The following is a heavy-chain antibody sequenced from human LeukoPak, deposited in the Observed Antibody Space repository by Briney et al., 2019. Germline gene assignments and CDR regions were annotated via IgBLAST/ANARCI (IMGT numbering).Heavy chain of an antibody. V-gene: IGHV3-21*01. D-gene: IGHD6-13*01. CDR2: FFSSNNYM. Sequence: PGVSLTLSCTASGHSFSSYNIIGVRQATGKGLECVSSFFSSNNYMFYTHSEKRRFTISRDNAKNTLYLQINTLRAEDTAVYYCASYRAASVPEDKDVWGRGATVTVSS. CDR3: ASYRAASVPEDKDV. CDR1: GHSFSSYN. J-gene: IGHJ6*03.